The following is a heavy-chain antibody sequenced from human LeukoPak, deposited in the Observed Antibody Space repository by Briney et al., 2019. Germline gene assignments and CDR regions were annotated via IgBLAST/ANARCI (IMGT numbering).Heavy chain of an antibody. J-gene: IGHJ4*02. CDR1: GFTFSTYA. D-gene: IGHD5-12*01. Sequence: PGGSLRLSCAASGFTFSTYAMSWVRQAPGKGLEWVSTISDSGGSTYYADSVKGRFTISRDNSKNTLYLQMNSLRAEDTAVYYCAKFYSGYDLVDCFDYWGQGTLVTVSS. CDR2: ISDSGGST. V-gene: IGHV3-23*01. CDR3: AKFYSGYDLVDCFDY.